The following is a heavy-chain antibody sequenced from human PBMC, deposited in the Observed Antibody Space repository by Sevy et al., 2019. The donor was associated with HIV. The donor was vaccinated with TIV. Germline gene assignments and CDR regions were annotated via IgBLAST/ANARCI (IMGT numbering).Heavy chain of an antibody. D-gene: IGHD5-12*01. CDR2: ISDTSTTI. CDR3: ARAPNCEEATMATLYPFDF. CDR1: GFAFSTFS. J-gene: IGHJ3*01. V-gene: IGHV3-48*02. Sequence: GGSLRLSCAASGFAFSTFSMNWVRQAPGKGLEWVSYISDTSTTIYYAYSVKGRFTISRDNAKNALFLQMNGLIDEDTAVNACARAPNCEEATMATLYPFDFWRPGTMVTVSS.